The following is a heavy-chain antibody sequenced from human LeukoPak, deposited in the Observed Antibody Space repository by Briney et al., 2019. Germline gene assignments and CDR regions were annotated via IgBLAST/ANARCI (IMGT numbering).Heavy chain of an antibody. CDR1: GFTFSSYA. V-gene: IGHV3-30-3*02. Sequence: GGSLRLSCAASGFTFSSYAMHWVRQAPGKGLEWVAVISYDGSNKYYADSVKGRFTISRDNSKNTLYLQMNSLRAEDTAVYYCAKQLVPAASFDYWGQGTLVTVSS. J-gene: IGHJ4*02. CDR3: AKQLVPAASFDY. CDR2: ISYDGSNK. D-gene: IGHD2-2*01.